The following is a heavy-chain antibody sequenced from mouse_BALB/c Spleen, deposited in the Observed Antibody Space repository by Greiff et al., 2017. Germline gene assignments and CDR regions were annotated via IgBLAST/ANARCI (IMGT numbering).Heavy chain of an antibody. Sequence: EVKLVESGGGLVKPGGSLKLSCAASGFTFSDYYMYWVRQTPEKRLEWVATISDGGSYTYYPDSVKGRFTISRDNAKNNLYLQMSSLKSEDTAMYYCARSHYYGSSPWFAYWGQGTLVTVSA. CDR1: GFTFSDYY. CDR2: ISDGGSYT. J-gene: IGHJ3*01. CDR3: ARSHYYGSSPWFAY. V-gene: IGHV5-4*02. D-gene: IGHD1-1*01.